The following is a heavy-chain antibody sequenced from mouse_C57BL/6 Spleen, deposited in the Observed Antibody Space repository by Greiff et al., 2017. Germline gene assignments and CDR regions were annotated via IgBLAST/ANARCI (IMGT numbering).Heavy chain of an antibody. D-gene: IGHD1-1*01. CDR1: GYTFTSYW. Sequence: EVQLQQSGTVLARPGASVKMSCKTSGYTFTSYWMHWVKQRPGQGLEWIGAIYPGNSDTSYNQKFKGKAKLTAVTSASTAYMELSSLTNEDSAVYYCTREEFYGRSLYAMDYWGQGTSVTVSS. CDR3: TREEFYGRSLYAMDY. J-gene: IGHJ4*01. V-gene: IGHV1-5*01. CDR2: IYPGNSDT.